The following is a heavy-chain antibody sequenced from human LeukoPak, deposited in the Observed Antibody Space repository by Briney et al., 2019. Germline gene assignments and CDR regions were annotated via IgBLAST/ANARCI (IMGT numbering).Heavy chain of an antibody. Sequence: ASVKVSCKASGYTFTDYYIHWVRQAPGQGLQWMGWISVYNGNTNYAQKLQGRVTMTTDTSTSTAYMELSRLRSDDTALYYCARDLPPTYYYDSSGYYTPGVDYWGQGTLVTVSS. V-gene: IGHV1-18*04. J-gene: IGHJ4*02. D-gene: IGHD3-22*01. CDR2: ISVYNGNT. CDR1: GYTFTDYY. CDR3: ARDLPPTYYYDSSGYYTPGVDY.